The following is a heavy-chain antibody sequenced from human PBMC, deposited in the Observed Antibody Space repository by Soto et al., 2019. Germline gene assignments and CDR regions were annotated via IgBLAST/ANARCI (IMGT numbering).Heavy chain of an antibody. D-gene: IGHD6-19*01. V-gene: IGHV1-69*13. CDR1: GGTFSSYA. Sequence: SVKVSCKASGGTFSSYAISWVRQAPGQGLEWMGGIIPIFGTANYAQKFQGRVTITADESTSTAYMELSSLRSEDTAVYYCASFSSGDTEAFDYWGQGTLVTVSS. CDR3: ASFSSGDTEAFDY. CDR2: IIPIFGTA. J-gene: IGHJ4*02.